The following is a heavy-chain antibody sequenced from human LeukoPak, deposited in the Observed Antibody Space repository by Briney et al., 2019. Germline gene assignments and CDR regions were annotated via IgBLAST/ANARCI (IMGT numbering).Heavy chain of an antibody. CDR1: GFTFDDYG. CDR3: ARDLGYSSGWEGVFDY. CDR2: INWNGGST. D-gene: IGHD6-19*01. Sequence: GGSLRLSCAASGFTFDDYGMSWVRQAPGKGLEWVSGINWNGGSTGYADSVKGRFTISRDNAKNSLYLQMNSLRAEDTALYYCARDLGYSSGWEGVFDYWGQGTLVTVSS. J-gene: IGHJ4*02. V-gene: IGHV3-20*04.